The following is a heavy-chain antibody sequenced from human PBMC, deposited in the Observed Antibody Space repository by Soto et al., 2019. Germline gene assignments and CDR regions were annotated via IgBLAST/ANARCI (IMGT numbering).Heavy chain of an antibody. CDR1: GYTFTSYY. D-gene: IGHD6-13*01. CDR3: ARGGTEPGIAAPPHDNGMDV. V-gene: IGHV1-46*01. J-gene: IGHJ6*02. CDR2: INPSGGST. Sequence: GASVKVSCKASGYTFTSYYMHWVRQAPGQVLEWMGIINPSGGSTSYAQKFQGRVTMTRDTSTSTVYMELSSLRSEDTAVYYCARGGTEPGIAAPPHDNGMDVWGQGTTVTVSS.